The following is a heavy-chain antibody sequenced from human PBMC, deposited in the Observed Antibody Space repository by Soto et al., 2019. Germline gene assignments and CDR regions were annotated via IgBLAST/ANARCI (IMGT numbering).Heavy chain of an antibody. J-gene: IGHJ3*02. CDR1: GGSISSYY. CDR2: IYYSGST. V-gene: IGHV4-59*01. D-gene: IGHD1-26*01. Sequence: PSETLSLTCTVSGGSISSYYWSWIRQPPGKGLEWIGYIYYSGSTNYNPSHKSRVTISVDTSKNQFSLKLSSVTAADTAVYYCARGELPDAFDIWGQGTMVTVSS. CDR3: ARGELPDAFDI.